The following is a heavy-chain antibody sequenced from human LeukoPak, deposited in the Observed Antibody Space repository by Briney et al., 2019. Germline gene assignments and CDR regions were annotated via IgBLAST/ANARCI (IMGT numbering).Heavy chain of an antibody. CDR2: INTDGSST. J-gene: IGHJ4*02. CDR1: GFTFGSYW. CDR3: ARGIYYYDSRGYHVDY. Sequence: GGSLRLSCAASGFTFGSYWMHWVRQAPGRGLVWVSHINTDGSSTTYADSVKGRFTISRDNAKNTLYLQMNSLRAEDTAVYYCARGIYYYDSRGYHVDYWGQGTLVTVSS. V-gene: IGHV3-74*01. D-gene: IGHD3-22*01.